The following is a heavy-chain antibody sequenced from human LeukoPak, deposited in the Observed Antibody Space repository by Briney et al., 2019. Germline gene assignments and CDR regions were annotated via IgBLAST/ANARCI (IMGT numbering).Heavy chain of an antibody. CDR3: ARVGYSSGWYNDY. Sequence: SETLSLACAVYGGSFSGYYWSWIRQPPGKGLEWIGEINHSGSTNYNPSLKSRVTISVDTSKNQFSLKLSSVTAADPAVYYCARVGYSSGWYNDYWGQGTLVTVSS. CDR1: GGSFSGYY. V-gene: IGHV4-34*01. J-gene: IGHJ4*02. D-gene: IGHD6-19*01. CDR2: INHSGST.